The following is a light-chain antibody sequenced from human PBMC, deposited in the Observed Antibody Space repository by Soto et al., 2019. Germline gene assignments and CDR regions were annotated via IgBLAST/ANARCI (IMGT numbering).Light chain of an antibody. V-gene: IGLV1-40*01. CDR3: QSYDSSLSGSV. Sequence: QSVLTQPPSVSGAPGQRVTISCTGSSSNIGAGYDVHWYQQVSGTAPKLLIYVNNNRPSGVPDRFSGSKSGTSASLAITGLQAEDEADYYCQSYDSSLSGSVFGGGTKVTVL. CDR1: SSNIGAGYD. J-gene: IGLJ2*01. CDR2: VNN.